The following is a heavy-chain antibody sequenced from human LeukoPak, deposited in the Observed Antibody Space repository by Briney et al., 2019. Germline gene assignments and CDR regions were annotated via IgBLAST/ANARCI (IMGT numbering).Heavy chain of an antibody. CDR2: ISYDGSNK. J-gene: IGHJ4*02. D-gene: IGHD3-16*01. V-gene: IGHV3-30-3*01. CDR3: ARAEGEYDY. Sequence: GGSLRLSCAASGFTFSSYAMHWVRQAPGKGLERVAVISYDGSNKYYADSVKGRFTISRDNSKNTLYLQMNSLRAEDTAVYYCARAEGEYDYWGQGTLVTVSS. CDR1: GFTFSSYA.